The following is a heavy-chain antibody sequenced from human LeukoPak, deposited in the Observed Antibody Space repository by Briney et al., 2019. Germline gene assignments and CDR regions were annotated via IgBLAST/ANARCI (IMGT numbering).Heavy chain of an antibody. Sequence: PGGSLILSCAASGFTVRSNYMSWVRQAPGKGLEWVSLIYSGGSTSYADSVKGRFTISRDNSKNTLSLQMNSLRAEDTAVYYCASTDITVVVTAYGMAVWGQGTTVTVSS. CDR3: ASTDITVVVTAYGMAV. CDR2: IYSGGST. CDR1: GFTVRSNY. D-gene: IGHD3-22*01. J-gene: IGHJ6*02. V-gene: IGHV3-66*01.